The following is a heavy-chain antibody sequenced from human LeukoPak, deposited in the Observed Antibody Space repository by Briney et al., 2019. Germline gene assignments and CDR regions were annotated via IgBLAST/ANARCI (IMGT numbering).Heavy chain of an antibody. J-gene: IGHJ5*02. CDR3: ARGGRYCSSTTCHPLDP. CDR1: GFTVSNNY. D-gene: IGHD2-2*01. V-gene: IGHV3-53*01. Sequence: GGSLRLSCTASGFTVSNNYMSWVRQAPGKGPEWVSVIYSGGSTYYADSVKGRFTISRDDSTNTLYLQMNSLRAEDTAVYFCARGGRYCSSTTCHPLDPWSQGTLVTVSS. CDR2: IYSGGST.